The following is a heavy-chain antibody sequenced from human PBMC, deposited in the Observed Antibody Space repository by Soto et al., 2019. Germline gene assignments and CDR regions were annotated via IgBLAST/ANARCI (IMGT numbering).Heavy chain of an antibody. V-gene: IGHV1-24*01. CDR1: GYTLTELS. J-gene: IGHJ5*02. CDR3: ATEPRTDCSSTSCSDRGFDP. D-gene: IGHD2-2*01. Sequence: ASVKVSCKVSGYTLTELSMHWVRQAPGKGLEWMGGFDPEDGETIYAQKFQGRVTMTEDTSTDTAYMELSSLRSEDTAVYYCATEPRTDCSSTSCSDRGFDPWGQGTLVTV. CDR2: FDPEDGET.